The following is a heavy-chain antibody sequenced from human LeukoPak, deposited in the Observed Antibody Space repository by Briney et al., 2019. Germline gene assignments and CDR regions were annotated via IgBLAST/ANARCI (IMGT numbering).Heavy chain of an antibody. Sequence: GRSLRLSCAASGFTFSSYAMHWVRQAPGKGLEWVAVISYDGSNKYYADSVKGRFTISRDNSKNTLYLQMNSLRAEDTAVYYCARGARGGSGSYSYYYYYMDVWGKGTTVTVSS. CDR1: GFTFSSYA. CDR3: ARGARGGSGSYSYYYYYMDV. D-gene: IGHD3-10*01. J-gene: IGHJ6*03. V-gene: IGHV3-30*04. CDR2: ISYDGSNK.